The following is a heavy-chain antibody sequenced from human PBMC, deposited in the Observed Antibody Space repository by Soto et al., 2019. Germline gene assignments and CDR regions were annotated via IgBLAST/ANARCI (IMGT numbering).Heavy chain of an antibody. CDR1: GYSFASYW. CDR3: ARAPYSGSYYDY. J-gene: IGHJ4*02. V-gene: IGHV5-51*01. D-gene: IGHD1-26*01. Sequence: EVLLVQSGAEMKKPGESLKISCKGSGYSFASYWIGWVRQMPGKGLEWMGIIYPGDSDTKYSPSFQGQVTISADKSINTAYLQWSSLKASDTAMYFCARAPYSGSYYDYWGQGTLVTVSS. CDR2: IYPGDSDT.